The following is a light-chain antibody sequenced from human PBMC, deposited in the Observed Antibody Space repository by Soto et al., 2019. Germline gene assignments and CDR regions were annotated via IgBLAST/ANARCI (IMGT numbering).Light chain of an antibody. J-gene: IGKJ4*01. CDR3: QQSYSNPF. Sequence: DIQMTQSPSSLSASVGDRVTITCRASQSIGSYLKWYQHKPGKAPKLLIYSASSLQGGVSSRFSGSGSGTDFTLTISSLQPEDFATYYCQQSYSNPFFGGGTKVEIK. CDR2: SAS. CDR1: QSIGSY. V-gene: IGKV1-39*01.